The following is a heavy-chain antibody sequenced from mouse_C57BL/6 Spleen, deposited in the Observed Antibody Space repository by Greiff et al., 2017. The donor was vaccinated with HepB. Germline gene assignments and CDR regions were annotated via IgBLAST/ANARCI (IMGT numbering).Heavy chain of an antibody. CDR1: GYTFTSYD. D-gene: IGHD2-4*01. CDR3: ARSYYDYDYYYAMDY. Sequence: VQLQESGPELVKPGASVKLSCKASGYTFTSYDINWVKQRPGQGLEWIGWIYPRDGSTKYNEKFKGKATLTVDTSSSTAYMELHSLTSEDSAVYFCARSYYDYDYYYAMDYWGQGTSVTVSS. J-gene: IGHJ4*01. CDR2: IYPRDGST. V-gene: IGHV1-85*01.